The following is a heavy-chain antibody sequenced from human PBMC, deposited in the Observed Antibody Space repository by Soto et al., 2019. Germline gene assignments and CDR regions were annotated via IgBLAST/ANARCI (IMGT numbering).Heavy chain of an antibody. J-gene: IGHJ4*02. CDR2: IYAGGNT. V-gene: IGHV3-53*01. D-gene: IGHD3-9*01. Sequence: SGGSLRLSCAASGFSVTSNYMTWVRQAPGKGLECVSVIYAGGNTYYTDSVKGRLTISSDNSKNTLFLQMNNMRAEDTAVYYCARVTTFYDILTSSYALNYFDYWGQGTRVTVSS. CDR1: GFSVTSNY. CDR3: ARVTTFYDILTSSYALNYFDY.